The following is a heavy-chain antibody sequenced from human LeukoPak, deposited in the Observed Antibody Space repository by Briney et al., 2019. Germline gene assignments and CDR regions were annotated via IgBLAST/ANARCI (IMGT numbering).Heavy chain of an antibody. J-gene: IGHJ4*02. Sequence: PGGSLRLSCAASGFTFSSYAMHWVRQAPGKGLEWVAVISYDGSNKYYADSVKGRFTISRDNSKNTLYLQMNSLRAADTAVYYCARQANWGNSYYFDYWGQGTLVTVSS. CDR1: GFTFSSYA. V-gene: IGHV3-30-3*01. CDR2: ISYDGSNK. CDR3: ARQANWGNSYYFDY. D-gene: IGHD7-27*01.